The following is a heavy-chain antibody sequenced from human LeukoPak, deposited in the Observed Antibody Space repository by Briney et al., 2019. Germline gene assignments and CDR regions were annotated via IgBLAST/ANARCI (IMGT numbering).Heavy chain of an antibody. Sequence: PSTTLSLTCTVSGGSISNYFWNWIRQTPGKGLEWIGYIYYTGITNYNPSLKSRVTMSVDTSKNQFSLSLTSVTAADTAVYYCARGRNDIGQGSFFLWGQGTLASVSS. V-gene: IGHV4-59*01. D-gene: IGHD3-3*02. CDR2: IYYTGIT. J-gene: IGHJ4*02. CDR3: ARGRNDIGQGSFFL. CDR1: GGSISNYF.